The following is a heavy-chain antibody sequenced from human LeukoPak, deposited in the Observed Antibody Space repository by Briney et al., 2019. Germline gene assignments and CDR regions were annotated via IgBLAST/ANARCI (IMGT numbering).Heavy chain of an antibody. J-gene: IGHJ5*02. CDR1: GFTFSSYG. V-gene: IGHV3-30*18. Sequence: SGGSLRLSCAASGFTFSSYGMHWVRQAPGKGLEWVAVISYDGSNKYYADSVKGRFTISRDNSKNTLYLQMNSLRAEDTAVYYCAKDRYGSGGNWFDPWGQGTLVTVSS. CDR3: AKDRYGSGGNWFDP. D-gene: IGHD3-10*01. CDR2: ISYDGSNK.